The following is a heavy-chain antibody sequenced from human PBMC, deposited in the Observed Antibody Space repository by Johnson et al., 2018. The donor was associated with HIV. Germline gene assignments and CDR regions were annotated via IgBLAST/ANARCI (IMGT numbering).Heavy chain of an antibody. CDR1: GFTFSSYG. V-gene: IGHV3-30*02. CDR3: AKARSSGQGAFDI. D-gene: IGHD6-19*01. CDR2: IRYDGSNK. Sequence: QVQLVESGGGVVQTGGSLRLSCAASGFTFSSYGMHWVRQAPGKGLAWVAFIRYDGSNKYYADSVKGRFTISRDNSENTLYLQMNSLRAEDTAVYDCAKARSSGQGAFDIWGQGTLVTVSS. J-gene: IGHJ3*02.